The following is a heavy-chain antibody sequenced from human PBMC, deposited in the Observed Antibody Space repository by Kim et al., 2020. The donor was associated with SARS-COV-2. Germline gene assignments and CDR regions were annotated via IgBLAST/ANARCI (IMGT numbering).Heavy chain of an antibody. D-gene: IGHD4-17*01. CDR2: ISCNGGCT. Sequence: GGSLRLSCSASGFTFSSYAMHWVRQAPGKGLEYVSAISCNGGCTYYADSVKGRFTISRDNSKNTLYLQMSSLRAEDTAVYYCVNGGTVTSTIPYYYYYGMDVWGQGTTVTVSS. V-gene: IGHV3-64D*06. J-gene: IGHJ6*02. CDR1: GFTFSSYA. CDR3: VNGGTVTSTIPYYYYYGMDV.